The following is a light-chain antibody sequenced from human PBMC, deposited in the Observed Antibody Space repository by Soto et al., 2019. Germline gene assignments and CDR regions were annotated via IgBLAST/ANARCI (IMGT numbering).Light chain of an antibody. V-gene: IGKV3-20*01. CDR3: QQYGSSSWT. CDR2: GAS. J-gene: IGKJ1*01. Sequence: EIVLTQSPGTLSLSPGERATLSCRASQSVSSSYLARYQQKPGQAPRLLIYGASSRATGIPDRFSGSGSGTEFTLTISRLEPEDFAVYYCQQYGSSSWTFGQGTQVEIK. CDR1: QSVSSSY.